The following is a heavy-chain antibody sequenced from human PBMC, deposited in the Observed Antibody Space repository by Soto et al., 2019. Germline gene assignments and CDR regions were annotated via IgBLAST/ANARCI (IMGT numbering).Heavy chain of an antibody. V-gene: IGHV4-59*01. CDR1: GGSISSYS. CDR2: IYYSGST. J-gene: IGHJ6*02. CDR3: ARDRDYYYYGMDV. D-gene: IGHD3-10*01. Sequence: SETLSLTXTVSGGSISSYSWSWIRQPPGKGLEWIGYIYYSGSTNYNPSLKSRVTISVDTSKNQFSLKLSSVTAADTAVYYCARDRDYYYYGMDVWGQGTTVTVSS.